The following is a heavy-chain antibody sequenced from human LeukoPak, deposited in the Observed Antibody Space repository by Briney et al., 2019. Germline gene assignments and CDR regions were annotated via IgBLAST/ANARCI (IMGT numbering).Heavy chain of an antibody. CDR3: ASSGARYCSSTSCYTAKVRNYYYYYGMDV. V-gene: IGHV3-21*01. CDR1: GFNFSSYS. D-gene: IGHD2-2*02. J-gene: IGHJ6*02. Sequence: GGSLRLSCAASGFNFSSYSMNWVRQAPGKGLEWVSCISSSSSYIYYADSVKGRFTISRDNAKNSLYLQMNSLRAEDTAVYYCASSGARYCSSTSCYTAKVRNYYYYYGMDVWGQGTTVTVSS. CDR2: ISSSSSYI.